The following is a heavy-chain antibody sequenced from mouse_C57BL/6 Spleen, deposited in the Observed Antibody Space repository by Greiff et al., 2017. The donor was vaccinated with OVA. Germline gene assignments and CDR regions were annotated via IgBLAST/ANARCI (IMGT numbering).Heavy chain of an antibody. V-gene: IGHV1-53*01. Sequence: QVQLQQSGTELVKPGASVKLSCKASGYTFTSYWMHWVKQRPGQGLEWIGNINPSNGGTNYNEKFKSKATLTVDKSSSTAYMQLSSLTSEDSAVYYCARYGGSSLWYFDYWGQGTTLTVSS. CDR2: INPSNGGT. CDR1: GYTFTSYW. J-gene: IGHJ2*01. D-gene: IGHD1-1*01. CDR3: ARYGGSSLWYFDY.